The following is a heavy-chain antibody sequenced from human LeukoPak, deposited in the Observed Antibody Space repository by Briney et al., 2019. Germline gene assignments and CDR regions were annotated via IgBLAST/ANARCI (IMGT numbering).Heavy chain of an antibody. CDR3: ARVWGWLQWNVYYFDY. CDR1: GFTFSSYW. Sequence: PGGSLRLSCAASGFTFSSYWMSWVRQAPGKGLEWVANIKQDGSEKYYVDSVKGRFTISRDNAKNSLYLQMNSLRAEDTAVYYCARVWGWLQWNVYYFDYWGQGTLVTVSS. CDR2: IKQDGSEK. V-gene: IGHV3-7*01. D-gene: IGHD5-24*01. J-gene: IGHJ4*02.